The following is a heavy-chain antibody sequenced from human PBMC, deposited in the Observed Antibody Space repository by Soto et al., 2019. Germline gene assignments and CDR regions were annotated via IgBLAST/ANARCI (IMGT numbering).Heavy chain of an antibody. Sequence: ASVKVSCKASGYTFTSYYMHWVRQAPGQGLEWMGIINPSGGSTSYAQKFQGRATMTRDTSTSTVYMELSSLRSEDTAVYYCARGPDFIVLMVYASEGNWFDPWGQGALVTVSS. V-gene: IGHV1-46*01. J-gene: IGHJ5*02. D-gene: IGHD2-8*01. CDR2: INPSGGST. CDR3: ARGPDFIVLMVYASEGNWFDP. CDR1: GYTFTSYY.